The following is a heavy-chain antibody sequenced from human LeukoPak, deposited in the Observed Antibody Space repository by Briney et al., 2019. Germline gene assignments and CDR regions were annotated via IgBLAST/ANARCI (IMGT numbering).Heavy chain of an antibody. CDR1: GFTFSSYG. J-gene: IGHJ4*02. D-gene: IGHD3-10*01. CDR2: IRYDGSNK. CDR3: ARVGGKYYGSGLGEDY. Sequence: HPGGSLRLSCAASGFTFSSYGMHWVRQAPGKGLEWVAFIRYDGSNKYYADSVKGRFTISRDNSKNTLYLQMNSLRADDTAVYYCARVGGKYYGSGLGEDYWGQGTLVTVSS. V-gene: IGHV3-30*02.